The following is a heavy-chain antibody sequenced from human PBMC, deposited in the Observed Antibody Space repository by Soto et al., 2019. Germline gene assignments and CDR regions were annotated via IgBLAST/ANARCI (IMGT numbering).Heavy chain of an antibody. CDR3: GAGQYYSDY. CDR2: ISYDGSDK. D-gene: IGHD6-13*01. J-gene: IGHJ4*01. V-gene: IGHV3-30*03. CDR1: GFTFSSYG. Sequence: QVQLVESGGGVVQPGRSLRLSCAASGFTFSSYGMHWVRQAPGKGLEWVALISYDGSDKYYADSVKGRFTISRDNSKNTLYLQMNSVRVEDTAVYYCGAGQYYSDYWGHGTLVTVSS.